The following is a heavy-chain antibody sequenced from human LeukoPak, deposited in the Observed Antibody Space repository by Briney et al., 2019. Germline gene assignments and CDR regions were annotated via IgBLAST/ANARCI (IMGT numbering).Heavy chain of an antibody. CDR1: GVSISSGSYY. Sequence: PSETLSLACTVSGVSISSGSYYWSWIRQPAGKGLEWIGRIYTSGSTNYNPSLKRRVTISVDTSKNQFSLKLSSVTAADTAVYYCAREVEVPAAMPANDAFDIWGQGTMVTVSS. CDR3: AREVEVPAAMPANDAFDI. V-gene: IGHV4-61*02. J-gene: IGHJ3*02. CDR2: IYTSGST. D-gene: IGHD2-2*01.